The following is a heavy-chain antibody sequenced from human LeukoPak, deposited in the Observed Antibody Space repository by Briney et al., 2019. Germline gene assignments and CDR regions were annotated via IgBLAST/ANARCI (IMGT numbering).Heavy chain of an antibody. CDR1: GYTLTDYY. Sequence: GASVKVSCKASGYTLTDYYLHWVRQAPGQGLKWMGWINPNSGATHYAQSFQARVTMTRDTSIASSYMELTGLESDDTAVYYCARDFGDIPPGPAFDIWGQGTMVTVSS. J-gene: IGHJ3*02. CDR2: INPNSGAT. D-gene: IGHD3-10*01. V-gene: IGHV1-2*02. CDR3: ARDFGDIPPGPAFDI.